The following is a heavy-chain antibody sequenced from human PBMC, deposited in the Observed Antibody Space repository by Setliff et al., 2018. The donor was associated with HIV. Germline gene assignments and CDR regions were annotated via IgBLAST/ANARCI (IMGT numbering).Heavy chain of an antibody. V-gene: IGHV4-38-2*02. J-gene: IGHJ4*02. CDR2: IYQSGTT. CDR1: GYSINSGYY. D-gene: IGHD1-26*01. Sequence: SETLSLTCTVFGYSINSGYYWGWIRQSPGKGLEWIGNIYQSGTTYYNPSLKSRVTISVDTSKNQFSLKLSSVTAADTAVYYCARGGSLNDYWGQGTLVTVSS. CDR3: ARGGSLNDY.